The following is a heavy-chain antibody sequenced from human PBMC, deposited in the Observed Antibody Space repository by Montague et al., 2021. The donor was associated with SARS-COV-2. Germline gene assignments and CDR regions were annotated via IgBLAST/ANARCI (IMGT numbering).Heavy chain of an antibody. CDR1: GGSFSGYY. J-gene: IGHJ6*03. CDR2: INHSGSA. CDR3: ARLGEGVVPAPILGVGPYYSYFYMDV. Sequence: SETLSLTCAVYGGSFSGYYWNWIRQPPGKGLEWIEEINHSGSANYNPSIKRRVTISVDMSKNQFSLKLNSVTAADTAVYYCARLGEGVVPAPILGVGPYYSYFYMDVWGKGATVTVSS. D-gene: IGHD2-2*02. V-gene: IGHV4-34*01.